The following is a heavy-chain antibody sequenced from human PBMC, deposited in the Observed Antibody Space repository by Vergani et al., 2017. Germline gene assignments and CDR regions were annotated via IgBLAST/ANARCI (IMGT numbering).Heavy chain of an antibody. CDR2: ISAYNGNT. Sequence: QVQLVQSGAEVKKPGASVKVSCKASGYTFTSYGISWVRQAPGQGLEWMGWISAYNGNTNYAQKFQGRVTMTRDTSISTAYMELSRLRSDDTAVYYCAREYCSSTSCYSYYYYYYMDVWGKGTTVTVSS. J-gene: IGHJ6*03. CDR1: GYTFTSYG. CDR3: AREYCSSTSCYSYYYYYYMDV. D-gene: IGHD2-2*01. V-gene: IGHV1-18*01.